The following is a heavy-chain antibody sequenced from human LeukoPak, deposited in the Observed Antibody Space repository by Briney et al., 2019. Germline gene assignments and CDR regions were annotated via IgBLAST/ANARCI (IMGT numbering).Heavy chain of an antibody. CDR2: IWYDGSNK. CDR1: GFTFSSYG. D-gene: IGHD3-22*01. J-gene: IGHJ4*02. CDR3: AKDLTYYGSSVDY. Sequence: GGSLRLSCAASGFTFSSYGMHWVRQAPGKGLEWVAVIWYDGSNKYYADSVKGRFTISRDNSKNTLYLQMNSLRAEDTAVYYCAKDLTYYGSSVDYWGQGTLVTVSS. V-gene: IGHV3-33*06.